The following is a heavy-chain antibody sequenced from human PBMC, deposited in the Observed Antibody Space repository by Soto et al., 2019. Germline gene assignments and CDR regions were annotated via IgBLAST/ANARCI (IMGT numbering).Heavy chain of an antibody. D-gene: IGHD3-10*01. V-gene: IGHV4-4*02. CDR2: IYHSGST. J-gene: IGHJ6*02. CDR3: ARAILLWFGELSDYYYGMDV. CDR1: GGSISSSNW. Sequence: PSETLSLTCAVSGGSISSSNWWSWVRQPPGKGLEWIGEIYHSGSTNYNPSLKSRVTIPVDKSKNQFSLKLSSVTAADTAVYYCARAILLWFGELSDYYYGMDVWGQGTTVTVSS.